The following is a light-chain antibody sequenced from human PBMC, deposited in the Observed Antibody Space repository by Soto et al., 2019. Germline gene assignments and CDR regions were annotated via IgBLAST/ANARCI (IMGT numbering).Light chain of an antibody. CDR3: QQYDNYKPLT. CDR1: QFVSTR. V-gene: IGKV3-15*01. Sequence: EIVVTQSPATLSASPGERVTLTCRASQFVSTRLAWYQQRPGQVPRLLIYDAYTRALGISARFSGSGSGTEFTLTISSLQSDDFATYYCQQYDNYKPLTFGGGTKVDIK. CDR2: DAY. J-gene: IGKJ4*01.